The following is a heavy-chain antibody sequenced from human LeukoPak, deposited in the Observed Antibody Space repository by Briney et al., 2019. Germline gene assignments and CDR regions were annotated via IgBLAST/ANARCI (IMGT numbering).Heavy chain of an antibody. CDR3: ARLADTNS. J-gene: IGHJ4*02. CDR1: GSPFTDYW. D-gene: IGHD5-18*01. CDR2: IYPGDSDT. Sequence: GGSLQISCMGSGSPFTDYWIAGVRQLPGQGLEGMGIIYPGDSDTRYSPSFQGQATISADKSTTTPYLQWSSLKASDSAMYFCARLADTNSWGQGTLVTVSS. V-gene: IGHV5-51*01.